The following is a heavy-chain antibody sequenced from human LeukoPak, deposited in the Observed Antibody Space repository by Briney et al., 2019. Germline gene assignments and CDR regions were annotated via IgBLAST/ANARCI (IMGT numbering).Heavy chain of an antibody. Sequence: GGSLRLSCAASGFPFSSYSMTWVRKAPGEGLEWVSTISGSADNTNYAEAVKGRFTISRDNSKNTMYLQMNSLRAEDTAVYYCAKQGFGCWGQGTLVTVSS. CDR2: ISGSADNT. V-gene: IGHV3-23*01. CDR3: AKQGFGC. J-gene: IGHJ4*02. CDR1: GFPFSSYS.